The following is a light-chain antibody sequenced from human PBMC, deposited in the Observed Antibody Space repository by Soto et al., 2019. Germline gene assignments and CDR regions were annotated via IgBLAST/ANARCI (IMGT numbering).Light chain of an antibody. J-gene: IGLJ1*01. CDR1: SSDVGGNKY. CDR3: SAFTGTTYV. Sequence: QSVLXQPASVSGSPGQSITISCTGSSSDVGGNKYVSWYQQYPGKAPKLMICDVSNRPSGVSNRFSGSKSGNTASLTISGLQAEDEADYYCSAFTGTTYVFGTGTKVTVL. CDR2: DVS. V-gene: IGLV2-14*01.